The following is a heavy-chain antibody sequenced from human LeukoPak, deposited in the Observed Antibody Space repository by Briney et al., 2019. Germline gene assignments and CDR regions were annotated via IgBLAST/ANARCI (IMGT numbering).Heavy chain of an antibody. CDR2: IYYSGRT. J-gene: IGHJ3*02. V-gene: IGHV4-30-2*01. D-gene: IGHD4-23*01. CDR3: ARGYGDNSGAFDI. Sequence: PSETLSLTCTVSGGSIMVAAYSWSWLRQPPGKGLEWIGYIYYSGRTYYNPSLKSRVTISLDRSKNQFSLKVSSVTAADTAVYFCARGYGDNSGAFDIWGQGTLVTVSS. CDR1: GGSIMVAAYS.